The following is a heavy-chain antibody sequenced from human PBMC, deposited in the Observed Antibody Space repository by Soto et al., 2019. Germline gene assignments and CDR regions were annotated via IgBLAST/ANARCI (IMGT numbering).Heavy chain of an antibody. V-gene: IGHV1-18*01. Sequence: QVQLVQSGAEVKKPGASVKVSCKASGYTFTSYGISWVRQAPGQGLEWMGWISAYNGNTNYAQKLQGRVTMTTDTSTSTAYMELRSLRSDDTAVYYCARGSTAGWFGELFYYYYYMDVWGKGTTVTVSS. CDR3: ARGSTAGWFGELFYYYYYMDV. CDR1: GYTFTSYG. J-gene: IGHJ6*03. D-gene: IGHD3-10*01. CDR2: ISAYNGNT.